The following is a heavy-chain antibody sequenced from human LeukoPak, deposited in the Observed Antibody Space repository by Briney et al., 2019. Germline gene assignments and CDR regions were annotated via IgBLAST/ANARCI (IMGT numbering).Heavy chain of an antibody. CDR3: ARHIAVAGNFDH. V-gene: IGHV4-59*08. CDR2: IYYSGST. CDR1: GGSISRYS. J-gene: IGHJ4*02. Sequence: PSETLSLTCTVSGGSISRYSWTWIRQPPGKGLVWIGYIYYSGSTNYNPSLKSRVTISLDTSKSQFSLKLSSVTAADTAVYYCARHIAVAGNFDHWGQGALVTVSS. D-gene: IGHD6-19*01.